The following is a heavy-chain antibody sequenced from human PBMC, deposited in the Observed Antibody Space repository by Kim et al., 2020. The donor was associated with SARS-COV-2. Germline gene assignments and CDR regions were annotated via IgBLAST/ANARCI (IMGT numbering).Heavy chain of an antibody. J-gene: IGHJ4*02. V-gene: IGHV5-51*01. CDR2: IYPDDADT. D-gene: IGHD3-22*01. CDR1: GYNFDKQW. Sequence: GESLKISCKASGYNFDKQWIGWVRQLPGKGLEWMGTIYPDDADTKYSPSFQGQVTISVDTSISTVYLHWSSLKASDTAVYYCAAVGTYLVVWGLGTRVTVSS. CDR3: AAVGTYLVV.